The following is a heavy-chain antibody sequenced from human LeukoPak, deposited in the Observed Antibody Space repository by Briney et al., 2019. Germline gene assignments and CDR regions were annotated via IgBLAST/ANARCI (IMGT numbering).Heavy chain of an antibody. V-gene: IGHV3-30-3*01. Sequence: GGSLRLSCAASGFTFSSYAMHWVRQAPGKGLEWVAVISYDGSNKYYADSVKGRFTTSRDNSKNTLYLQMNSLRAEDTAVYYWARDILLSYTFDYWGQEPWSPSPQ. CDR2: ISYDGSNK. CDR1: GFTFSSYA. J-gene: IGHJ4*01. CDR3: ARDILLSYTFDY. D-gene: IGHD1-14*01.